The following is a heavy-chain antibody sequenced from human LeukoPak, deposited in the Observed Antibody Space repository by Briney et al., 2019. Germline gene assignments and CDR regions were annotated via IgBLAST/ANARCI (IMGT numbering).Heavy chain of an antibody. J-gene: IGHJ4*02. CDR1: GFTFDDYA. V-gene: IGHV3-30*04. Sequence: PGGSLRLSCAASGFTFDDYAMHWVRQAPGKGLEWVAVISYDGSNKYYADSVKGRFTISRDNSKNTLYLQMNSLRAEDTAVYYCARDSPVPQLFYFDYWGQGTLVTVSS. D-gene: IGHD3-10*01. CDR3: ARDSPVPQLFYFDY. CDR2: ISYDGSNK.